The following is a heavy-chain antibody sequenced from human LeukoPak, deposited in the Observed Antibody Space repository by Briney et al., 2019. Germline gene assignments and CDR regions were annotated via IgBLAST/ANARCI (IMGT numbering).Heavy chain of an antibody. J-gene: IGHJ4*02. CDR2: ITGTGGR. CDR1: GFTLTNHG. Sequence: GGSLRLSCAVSGFTLTNHGVSWVRQAPGKGLEWVSIITGTGGRYYGDSVKGRFILSRDNSKNTVYMQMSSLRAEDTAVYYCAKDGSRIAVAGSYYDYWGQGTLVTVSS. V-gene: IGHV3-23*01. D-gene: IGHD6-19*01. CDR3: AKDGSRIAVAGSYYDY.